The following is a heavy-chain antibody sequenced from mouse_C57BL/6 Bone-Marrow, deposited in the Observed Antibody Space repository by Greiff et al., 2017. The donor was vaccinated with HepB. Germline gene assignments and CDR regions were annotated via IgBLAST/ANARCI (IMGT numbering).Heavy chain of an antibody. V-gene: IGHV1-72*01. J-gene: IGHJ4*01. CDR1: GYTFTNYC. D-gene: IGHD3-1*01. CDR3: ARVRGAYAMDY. Sequence: QVQLQQPGPELVKPGASVKLSCKASGYTFTNYCMHWVKQRPGRGLEWIGSIDPNSGGTKYNEKFKSKATLTVDKPSSTAYMQLSSLTSEDSAVYYCARVRGAYAMDYWGQGTSVTVSS. CDR2: IDPNSGGT.